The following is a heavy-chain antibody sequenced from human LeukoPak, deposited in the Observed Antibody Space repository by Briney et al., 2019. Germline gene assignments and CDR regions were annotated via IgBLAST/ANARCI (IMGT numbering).Heavy chain of an antibody. D-gene: IGHD5-18*01. CDR3: TTESGDVDTAMVDEPFDY. J-gene: IGHJ4*02. Sequence: GGSLRLSCAASGFTFSNAWMSWVRQAPGKGLEWVGRIKSKTDGGTTDYAAPVKGRFTISRDDSKNTLYLQMNSLKTEDTAVYYCTTESGDVDTAMVDEPFDYWGQGTLVTVSS. CDR2: IKSKTDGGTT. CDR1: GFTFSNAW. V-gene: IGHV3-15*01.